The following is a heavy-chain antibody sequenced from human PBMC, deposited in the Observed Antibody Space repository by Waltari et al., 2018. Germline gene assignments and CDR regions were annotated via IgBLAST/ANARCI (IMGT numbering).Heavy chain of an antibody. Sequence: QVQLVQSGAEVKKPGASVKVSCKASGYTFTGYYMHWVRQAPGQGLEWMGRINPNSGGTNYAQKFQGRVTMTRDTSISTAYMELSRLRSDDTAVYYCARVDSWFGEFPNWFDPWGQGTLVTVSS. J-gene: IGHJ5*02. CDR1: GYTFTGYY. CDR2: INPNSGGT. D-gene: IGHD3-10*01. V-gene: IGHV1-2*06. CDR3: ARVDSWFGEFPNWFDP.